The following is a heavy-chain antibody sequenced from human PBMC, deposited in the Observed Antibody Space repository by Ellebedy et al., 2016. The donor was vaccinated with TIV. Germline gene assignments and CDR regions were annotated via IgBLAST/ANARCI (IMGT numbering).Heavy chain of an antibody. J-gene: IGHJ4*02. V-gene: IGHV4-39*07. CDR1: GGSISGGNYY. CDR3: GRGGVGSSGSDKFGDY. CDR2: LYYRGST. Sequence: MPSETLSLTCIVSGGSISGGNYYWAWIRQPPGKGLEWIGSLYYRGSTYSNPSLKSRVTISVDTSKNQFSLKLSSVTASEKAGYYCGRGGVGSSGSDKFGDYWGQGTLVTVSS. D-gene: IGHD3-22*01.